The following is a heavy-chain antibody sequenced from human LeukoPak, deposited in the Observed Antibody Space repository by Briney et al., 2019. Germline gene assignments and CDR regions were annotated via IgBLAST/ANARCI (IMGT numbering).Heavy chain of an antibody. D-gene: IGHD1-14*01. CDR1: GFTFSSYG. CDR3: AKDLRPEPFYGMDV. V-gene: IGHV3-30*18. J-gene: IGHJ6*02. CDR2: ISYDGSNK. Sequence: PGGSLRLSCAASGFTFSSYGMHWVRQAPGKGLEWVAVISYDGSNKYYADSVKGRFTISRDNSKNTLYLQMNSLRAEDTAVYYCAKDLRPEPFYGMDVWGQGTTVTVSS.